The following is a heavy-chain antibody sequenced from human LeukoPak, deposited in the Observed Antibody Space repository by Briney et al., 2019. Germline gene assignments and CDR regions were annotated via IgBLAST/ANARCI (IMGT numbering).Heavy chain of an antibody. CDR2: ISAYNGNT. D-gene: IGHD3-9*01. CDR1: GYTFTSYG. J-gene: IGHJ4*02. Sequence: ASVKVSCKASGYTFTSYGISWVRQAPGQGLEWMGWISAYNGNTNYAQKLRGRVTMTTGTSMSTAYMELRSLRSDDTAVYYCARDLRGWLHFDYWGQGTLVTVSS. CDR3: ARDLRGWLHFDY. V-gene: IGHV1-18*01.